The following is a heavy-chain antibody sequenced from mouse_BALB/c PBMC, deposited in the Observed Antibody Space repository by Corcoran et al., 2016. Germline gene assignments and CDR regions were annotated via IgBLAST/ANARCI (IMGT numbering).Heavy chain of an antibody. Sequence: QIQLVQSGPELKKPGETVKISCKASGYTFTNYGMNWVKQAPGKGLKWMGWINTYTGEPTYADDFKGRFAFSLETSASTAYLQINNLKNEDMATYFCARRGYGNYYAMDYWGQGTSVTVSS. CDR3: ARRGYGNYYAMDY. V-gene: IGHV9-1*02. J-gene: IGHJ4*01. CDR1: GYTFTNYG. D-gene: IGHD2-10*02. CDR2: INTYTGEP.